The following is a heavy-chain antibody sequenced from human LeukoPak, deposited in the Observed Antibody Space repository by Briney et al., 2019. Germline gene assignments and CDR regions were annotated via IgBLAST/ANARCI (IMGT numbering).Heavy chain of an antibody. Sequence: ASVEASCKASGYTFTSYDINWVRQATGQGLEWMGWMNPNSGNTGYAQKFQGRVTMTRNTSISTAYMELSSLRSEDTAVYYCARGNSGYDLYYFDYWGQGTLVTVSS. D-gene: IGHD5-12*01. J-gene: IGHJ4*02. CDR1: GYTFTSYD. V-gene: IGHV1-8*01. CDR3: ARGNSGYDLYYFDY. CDR2: MNPNSGNT.